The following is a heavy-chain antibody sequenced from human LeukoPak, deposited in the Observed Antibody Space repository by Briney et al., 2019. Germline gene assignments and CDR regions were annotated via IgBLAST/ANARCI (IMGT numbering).Heavy chain of an antibody. J-gene: IGHJ4*02. CDR3: ARERSSGSYYYYFDY. CDR2: IYYSGST. Sequence: SETLSLTCTVSGGSISSYYWSWIRQPPGKGLEWIGYIYYSGSTNYNPSLKSRVTMSVDTSKNQFSLKLSSVTAADTAVYYCARERSSGSYYYYFDYWGQGTLVTVSS. D-gene: IGHD1-26*01. V-gene: IGHV4-59*12. CDR1: GGSISSYY.